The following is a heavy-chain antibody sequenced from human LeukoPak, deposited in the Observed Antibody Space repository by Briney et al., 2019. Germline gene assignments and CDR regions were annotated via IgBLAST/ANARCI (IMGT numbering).Heavy chain of an antibody. V-gene: IGHV3-33*06. CDR1: GFTFSSYG. CDR3: AKASSLLLWFGETPAPTIDY. Sequence: PGRSLRLYCAASGFTFSSYGMHWVRPAPGKGLEWVAVIWYDGSNKYYADYVKGRFTISRDNSKNTLYLQMNSLRAEDTAVYYCAKASSLLLWFGETPAPTIDYWGQGTLVTVSS. CDR2: IWYDGSNK. J-gene: IGHJ4*02. D-gene: IGHD3-10*01.